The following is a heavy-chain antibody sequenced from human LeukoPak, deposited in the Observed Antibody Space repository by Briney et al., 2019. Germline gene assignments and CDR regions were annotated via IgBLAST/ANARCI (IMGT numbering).Heavy chain of an antibody. CDR3: AREEMYYDSSGYYSNFDY. J-gene: IGHJ4*02. D-gene: IGHD3-22*01. CDR2: ISSSSSTI. V-gene: IGHV3-48*01. CDR1: GFTFSSYS. Sequence: GSLRLSCAASGFTFSSYSMNWVRQAPGKGLEWVSYISSSSSTIYYADSVKGRFTISRDNAKNSLYLQMNSLRAEDTAVYYCAREEMYYDSSGYYSNFDYWGQGTLVTVSS.